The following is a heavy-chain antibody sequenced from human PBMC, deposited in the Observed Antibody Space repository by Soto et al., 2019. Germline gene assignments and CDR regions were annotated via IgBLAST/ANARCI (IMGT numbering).Heavy chain of an antibody. J-gene: IGHJ6*02. CDR3: ARDLGYDFWSGPEAILTGYYGMDV. CDR2: ISYDGGNK. CDR1: GFTFSSYG. Sequence: QVQLVESGGGVVQPGRSLRLSCTASGFTFSSYGMHWVRQAPGKGLEWVAVISYDGGNKYYAYSVKGRFTISRDNSKNTLYLQMNRLRVEDTGVYYCARDLGYDFWSGPEAILTGYYGMDVWGQGTTVTVSS. V-gene: IGHV3-30*03. D-gene: IGHD3-3*01.